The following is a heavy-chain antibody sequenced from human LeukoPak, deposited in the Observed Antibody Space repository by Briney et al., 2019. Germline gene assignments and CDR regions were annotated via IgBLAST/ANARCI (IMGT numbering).Heavy chain of an antibody. Sequence: SETLSLTCTVSSGSISSYYWSWIRQPPGKGLEWIGYIYYSGSTNYNPSLKSRVTISVDTSKNQFSLKLSSMTAADTAVYYCARASLYCSSTSCRVNAFDIWGQGTMVTVSS. CDR1: SGSISSYY. D-gene: IGHD2-2*01. CDR3: ARASLYCSSTSCRVNAFDI. J-gene: IGHJ3*02. CDR2: IYYSGST. V-gene: IGHV4-59*08.